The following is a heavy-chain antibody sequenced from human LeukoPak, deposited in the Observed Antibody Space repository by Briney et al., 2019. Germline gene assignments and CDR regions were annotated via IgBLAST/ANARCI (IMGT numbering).Heavy chain of an antibody. CDR2: IGGSGADT. V-gene: IGHV3-23*01. CDR1: GVTFSSCA. Sequence: QPGGSLRVSCAASGVTFSSCAMSWVRQAPGKGLEWVSSIGGSGADTYYADSVRGRVTITRDNSKSTLYLQMNSLRAEDTAVYYCAKSPFDYWGQGTPLTVSS. CDR3: AKSPFDY. J-gene: IGHJ4*02.